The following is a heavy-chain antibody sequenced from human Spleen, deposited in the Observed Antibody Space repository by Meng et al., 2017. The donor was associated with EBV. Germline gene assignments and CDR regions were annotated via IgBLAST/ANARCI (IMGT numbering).Heavy chain of an antibody. CDR3: ARTEVAGP. CDR2: ISSSGYKK. CDR1: GFSFSDYY. D-gene: IGHD6-19*01. Sequence: QIQRGERGGGLVKPGGSRGLSCEVSGFSFSDYYMSWIRQAPGKGLEWVSYISSSGYKKYYADSVKGRFTISRDNAQNLLFLQMDSLRADDTAVYYCARTEVAGPWGQGTLVTVSS. V-gene: IGHV3-11*01. J-gene: IGHJ5*02.